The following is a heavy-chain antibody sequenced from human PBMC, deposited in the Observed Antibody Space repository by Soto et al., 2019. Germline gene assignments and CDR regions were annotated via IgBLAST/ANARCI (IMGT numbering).Heavy chain of an antibody. Sequence: SETLSLTCTVSGGSISSSSYYWGWIRQPPGKGLEWIGSIYYSGSTYYNLSLKSRVTISVDTSKNQFSLKLTSVTAADTAVYYCARDKINGLFDYWGQGTLVTVS. CDR1: GGSISSSSYY. V-gene: IGHV4-39*02. D-gene: IGHD2-8*01. CDR3: ARDKINGLFDY. CDR2: IYYSGST. J-gene: IGHJ4*02.